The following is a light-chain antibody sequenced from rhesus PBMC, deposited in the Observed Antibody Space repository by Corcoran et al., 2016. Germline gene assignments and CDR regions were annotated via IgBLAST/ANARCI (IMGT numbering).Light chain of an antibody. V-gene: IGKV3-31*02. Sequence: EIVMTQSPATLSLSPGETATISCRTSQSVSSKLAWYQQKPGQAPRLLIYGASSRATGIPDRFSGSGFGTDCTLTISSLEPEDFAVYYCQETSNLWTFGQGTKVEIK. CDR2: GAS. CDR3: QETSNLWT. CDR1: QSVSSK. J-gene: IGKJ1*01.